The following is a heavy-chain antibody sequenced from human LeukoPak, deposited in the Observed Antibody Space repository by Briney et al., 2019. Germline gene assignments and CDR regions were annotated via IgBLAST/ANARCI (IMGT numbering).Heavy chain of an antibody. J-gene: IGHJ4*02. CDR2: INPNNGAT. CDR1: GYTFTSYY. D-gene: IGHD2-2*01. Sequence: ASVKVSCKTSGYTFTSYYMHWLRQAPGQGLEWMGWINPNNGATHYAQTFQGRATLTRDTSISTAYMELSRLRSDDTAVYYCARGSSDCSSTSCYYDYWGQGTLVTVSS. CDR3: ARGSSDCSSTSCYYDY. V-gene: IGHV1-2*02.